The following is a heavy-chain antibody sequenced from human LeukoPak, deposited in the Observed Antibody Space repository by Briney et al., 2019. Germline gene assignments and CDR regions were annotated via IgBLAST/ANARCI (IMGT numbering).Heavy chain of an antibody. V-gene: IGHV4-61*02. D-gene: IGHD2/OR15-2a*01. Sequence: PSETLSLTCTVSGDSISSDSCYWSWIRQPAGKGLEWIGRIYPSGSTTYNPSLRSRVTISVDTSKNQFSLKLSSVTAADTAVYYCARVSEYYYYYYMDVWGKGTTVIISS. CDR2: IYPSGST. CDR3: ARVSEYYYYYYMDV. CDR1: GDSISSDSCY. J-gene: IGHJ6*03.